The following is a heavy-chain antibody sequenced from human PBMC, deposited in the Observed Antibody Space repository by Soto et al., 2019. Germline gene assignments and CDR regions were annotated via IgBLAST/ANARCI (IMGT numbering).Heavy chain of an antibody. CDR3: ARHDNGAQPLVDY. CDR1: GGSIGSYH. D-gene: IGHD6-13*01. J-gene: IGHJ4*02. CDR2: VFYTGST. V-gene: IGHV4-59*08. Sequence: SETLSLTCTVSGGSIGSYHWSWIRQSPGKGLEWMGCVFYTGSTNYSPSFQGHVTISADKSISTAYLQWSSLKASDPAMYYCARHDNGAQPLVDYWGQGTLASDPS.